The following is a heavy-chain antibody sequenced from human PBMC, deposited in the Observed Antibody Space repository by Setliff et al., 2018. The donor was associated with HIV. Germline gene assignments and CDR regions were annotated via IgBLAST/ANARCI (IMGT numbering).Heavy chain of an antibody. J-gene: IGHJ4*02. CDR3: ARGGGTMIVVAQDY. D-gene: IGHD3-22*01. CDR2: INHGGDT. V-gene: IGHV4-34*01. Sequence: SETLSLTCAVYGQSISGYYWSWIRQTPGKGLEWIGEINHGGDTNYNPSLKSRVTISVGSSYNHFSLKLSSVTAADTAVYYCARGGGTMIVVAQDYWGQGTLVTVSS. CDR1: GQSISGYY.